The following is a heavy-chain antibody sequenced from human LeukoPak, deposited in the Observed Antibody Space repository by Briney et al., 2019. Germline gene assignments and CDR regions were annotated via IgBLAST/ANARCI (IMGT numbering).Heavy chain of an antibody. CDR2: IKPDGSEK. CDR1: GFTFSTYW. Sequence: GGSRRLSCAASGFTFSTYWMTWVRQAPGKGLEWVAIIKPDGSEKYYVDSVKGRFTISRDNAENSLFLQMNGLRPEDTAVFYCARGQYTDGLSYWGQGTQVTVSS. CDR3: ARGQYTDGLSY. D-gene: IGHD5-24*01. V-gene: IGHV3-7*03. J-gene: IGHJ4*02.